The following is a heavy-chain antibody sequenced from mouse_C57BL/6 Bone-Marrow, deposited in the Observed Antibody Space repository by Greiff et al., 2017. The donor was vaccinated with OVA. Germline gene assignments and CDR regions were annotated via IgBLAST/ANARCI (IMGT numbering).Heavy chain of an antibody. V-gene: IGHV5-15*01. Sequence: EVKLVESGGGLVQPGGSLKLSCAASGFTFSDYGMAWVRQAPRKGPEWVAFISNLAYSIYYADTVTGRFTISRDNAKNTLYLEMSSLRSEDTAMYYCARHRNYGWYFDVWGTGTTVTVSS. CDR3: ARHRNYGWYFDV. CDR1: GFTFSDYG. D-gene: IGHD1-1*01. CDR2: ISNLAYSI. J-gene: IGHJ1*03.